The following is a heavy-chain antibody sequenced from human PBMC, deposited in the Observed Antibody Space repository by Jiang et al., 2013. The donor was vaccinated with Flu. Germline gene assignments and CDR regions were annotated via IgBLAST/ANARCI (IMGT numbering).Heavy chain of an antibody. J-gene: IGHJ6*02. CDR2: IYYSGST. CDR1: GGSISSYY. V-gene: IGHV4-59*01. D-gene: IGHD3-3*01. CDR3: ARAPPXPGGIFGVVITDYYYYYGMDV. Sequence: GSGLVKPSETLSLTCTVSGGSISSYYWSWIRQPPGKGLEWIGYIYYSGSTNYNPSLKSRVTISVDTSKNQFSLKLSSVTAADTAVYYCARAPPXPGGIFGVVITDYYYYYGMDVWGQ.